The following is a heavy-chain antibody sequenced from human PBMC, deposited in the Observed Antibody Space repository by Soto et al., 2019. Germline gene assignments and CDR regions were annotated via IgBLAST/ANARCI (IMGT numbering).Heavy chain of an antibody. CDR3: ARGIAVAGDYYYYMDV. CDR1: GGSISSYY. J-gene: IGHJ6*03. V-gene: IGHV4-59*01. D-gene: IGHD6-19*01. CDR2: IYYSGST. Sequence: SETLSLTCTVSGGSISSYYWSWIRQPPGKGLEWIGYIYYSGSTNYNPSLKSRVTISVDTSKNQFSLKLSSVTAADTAVYYCARGIAVAGDYYYYMDVWGKGTTVTVSS.